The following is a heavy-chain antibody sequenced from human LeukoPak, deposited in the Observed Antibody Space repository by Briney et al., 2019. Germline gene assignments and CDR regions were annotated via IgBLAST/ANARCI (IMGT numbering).Heavy chain of an antibody. J-gene: IGHJ4*02. CDR2: VYLGGNT. Sequence: SETPSLTCVVSGGSISSSNWWSWGRQPPGKGLEWIGQVYLGGNTGYNPSLKSRVTISADKPKNQFSLELTSVTAADTAVYYCVKHGAYDFDQWGQGTLVTVSS. D-gene: IGHD4-17*01. CDR3: VKHGAYDFDQ. V-gene: IGHV4-4*02. CDR1: GGSISSSNW.